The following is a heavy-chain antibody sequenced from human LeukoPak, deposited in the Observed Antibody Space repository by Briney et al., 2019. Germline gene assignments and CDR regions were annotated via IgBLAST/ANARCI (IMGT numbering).Heavy chain of an antibody. CDR3: ARAAVYYDSSGYYPYYFDY. V-gene: IGHV3-48*03. D-gene: IGHD3-22*01. CDR1: GFTFSSYE. Sequence: GGSLRLSCAASGFTFSSYEMNWVRQAPGKGLEWVSYISSSGSTIYYADSVKGRFTISRDNAKNSLYLQMNSLRAEDTALYYCARAAVYYDSSGYYPYYFDYWGQGTLVTVSS. CDR2: ISSSGSTI. J-gene: IGHJ4*02.